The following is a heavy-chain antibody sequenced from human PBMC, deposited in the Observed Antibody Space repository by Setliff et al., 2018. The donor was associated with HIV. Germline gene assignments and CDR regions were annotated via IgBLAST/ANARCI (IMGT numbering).Heavy chain of an antibody. Sequence: ASVTVSCKVSGYTLAEISMHWVRQAPGKGLEWMGGFDPEDGEKVYAQRFQGTVTMTEDTSTDTAYMELTSRTSEDTAVYYCATITFSYDSSGSQNKNSYFFDYWGQGTLVTVSS. CDR3: ATITFSYDSSGSQNKNSYFFDY. CDR1: GYTLAEIS. V-gene: IGHV1-24*01. J-gene: IGHJ4*02. D-gene: IGHD3-22*01. CDR2: FDPEDGEK.